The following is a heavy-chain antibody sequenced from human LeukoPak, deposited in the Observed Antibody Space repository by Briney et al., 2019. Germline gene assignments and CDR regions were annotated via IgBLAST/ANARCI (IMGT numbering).Heavy chain of an antibody. V-gene: IGHV4-31*03. CDR2: IYYSGTT. CDR3: ARSGTVTTWNY. Sequence: RPSETLSLTCXVSGGSISSGGYYWSWIRQHPGKGLEWIGYIYYSGTTYYNPSLKSRVSISLDTSKNQFSLNLSSVTAADTAVYYCARSGTVTTWNYWGQGTLVTVSS. J-gene: IGHJ4*02. CDR1: GGSISSGGYY. D-gene: IGHD4-17*01.